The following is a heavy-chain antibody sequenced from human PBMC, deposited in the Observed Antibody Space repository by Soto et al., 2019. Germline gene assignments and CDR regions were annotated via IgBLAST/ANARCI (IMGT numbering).Heavy chain of an antibody. CDR2: ISISSSTI. CDR3: AREGVRKVMSYCGMDV. Sequence: SLILSCAASGFTFSSYSMNWVRQAPGKGLEWVSYISISSSTIYYADSVKGRFTISRGNAKNSLYLQMNSLRAEDTAVYYCAREGVRKVMSYCGMDVWGQGNTVTVS. J-gene: IGHJ6*02. CDR1: GFTFSSYS. D-gene: IGHD3-10*01. V-gene: IGHV3-48*04.